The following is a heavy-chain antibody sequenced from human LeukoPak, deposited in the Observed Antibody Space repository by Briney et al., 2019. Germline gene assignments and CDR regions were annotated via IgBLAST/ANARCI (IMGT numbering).Heavy chain of an antibody. D-gene: IGHD3-22*01. Sequence: PSETLSLTCAVYGGSFSGYYWSWIRQPPGKGLEWIGEINHSGSTNYNPSLKSRVTISVDTSKNQFSLKLSSVTAADTAVYYCARRSSSGYYGMDVWGQGTTVTVSS. CDR1: GGSFSGYY. CDR2: INHSGST. J-gene: IGHJ6*02. CDR3: ARRSSSGYYGMDV. V-gene: IGHV4-34*01.